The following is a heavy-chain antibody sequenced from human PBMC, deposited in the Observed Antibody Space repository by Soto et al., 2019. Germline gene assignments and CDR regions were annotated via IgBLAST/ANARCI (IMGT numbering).Heavy chain of an antibody. J-gene: IGHJ5*02. D-gene: IGHD3-10*01. Sequence: SETLSLTCTVSGGSISSYYWSWIRQPLGKGLEWIGYIYYSGSTNYNPSLKSRVTISVDTSKNQFSLKLSSVTAADTAVYYCARDPGSGSYYGWFDPWGQGTLVTVSS. V-gene: IGHV4-59*01. CDR2: IYYSGST. CDR3: ARDPGSGSYYGWFDP. CDR1: GGSISSYY.